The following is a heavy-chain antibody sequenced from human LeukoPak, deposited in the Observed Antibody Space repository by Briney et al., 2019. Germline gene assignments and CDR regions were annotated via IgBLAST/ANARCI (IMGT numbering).Heavy chain of an antibody. J-gene: IGHJ4*02. V-gene: IGHV1-2*02. Sequence: GASVKVSCKASGYTFTGYYMHWVRQAPGQGLEWMGWINPNSGGTNYAQKFQGRVTMTRDTSISTAYMELSRLRSDDTAVYYCAGVHDSSGYYYYYFDYWGQGTLVTVSS. CDR3: AGVHDSSGYYYYYFDY. D-gene: IGHD3-22*01. CDR1: GYTFTGYY. CDR2: INPNSGGT.